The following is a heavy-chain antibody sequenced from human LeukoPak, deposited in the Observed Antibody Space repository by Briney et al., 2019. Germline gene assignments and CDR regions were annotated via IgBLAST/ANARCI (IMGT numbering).Heavy chain of an antibody. D-gene: IGHD3-3*01. CDR1: GGSISSYY. CDR3: ARAHYDFWSGYYPFDY. CDR2: IYYSGST. Sequence: SETLSLTCTVSGGSISSYYWSWIRQPPGKGLEWIGYIYYSGSTNYNPSLKSRVTIPVDTSKNQFSLKLSSVTAADTAVYYCARAHYDFWSGYYPFDYWGQGTLVTVSS. V-gene: IGHV4-59*01. J-gene: IGHJ4*02.